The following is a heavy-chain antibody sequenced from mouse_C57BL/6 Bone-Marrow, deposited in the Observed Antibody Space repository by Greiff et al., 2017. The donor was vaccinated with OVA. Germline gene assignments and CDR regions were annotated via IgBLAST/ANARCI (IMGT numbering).Heavy chain of an antibody. Sequence: VKLVESGAELVRPGASVKLSCKASGYTFTDYYINWVKQRPGQGLEWIARIYPGSGNTYYNEKFKGKATLTAEKSSSTAYMQLSSLTSEDSAVYFCARYDYDGGFAYWGQGTLVTVSA. CDR1: GYTFTDYY. CDR3: ARYDYDGGFAY. V-gene: IGHV1-76*01. J-gene: IGHJ3*01. D-gene: IGHD2-4*01. CDR2: IYPGSGNT.